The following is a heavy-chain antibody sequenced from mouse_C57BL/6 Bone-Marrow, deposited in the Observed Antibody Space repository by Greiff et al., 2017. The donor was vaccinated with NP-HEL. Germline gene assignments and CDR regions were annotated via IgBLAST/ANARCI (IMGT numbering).Heavy chain of an antibody. Sequence: EVKLMESGGGLVKPGGSLKLSCAASGFTFSDYGMHWVRQAPEKGLEWVAYISSGSSTIYYADTVKGRFTISRDNAKNTLFLQMTSLRSEDTAMYYCASITGTGGDWYFDVWGTGTTVTVAS. V-gene: IGHV5-17*01. CDR1: GFTFSDYG. CDR3: ASITGTGGDWYFDV. CDR2: ISSGSSTI. J-gene: IGHJ1*03. D-gene: IGHD4-1*01.